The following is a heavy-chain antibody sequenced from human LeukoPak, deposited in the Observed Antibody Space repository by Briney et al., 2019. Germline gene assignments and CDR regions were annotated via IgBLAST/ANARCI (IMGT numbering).Heavy chain of an antibody. V-gene: IGHV4-59*01. D-gene: IGHD1-26*01. CDR3: ARVNSGSYFSTYYFDY. J-gene: IGHJ4*02. CDR1: GGSISSYY. CDR2: IYYSGST. Sequence: SETLSLTCTVSGGSISSYYWSWIRQPPGKGLEWIGYIYYSGSTNHNPSLKSRVTISVDTSKNQFSLKLSSVTAADTAVYYCARVNSGSYFSTYYFDYWGQGTLVTVSS.